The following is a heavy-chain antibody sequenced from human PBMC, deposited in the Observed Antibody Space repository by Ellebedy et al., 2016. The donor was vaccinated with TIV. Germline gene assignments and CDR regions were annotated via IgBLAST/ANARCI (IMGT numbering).Heavy chain of an antibody. CDR2: GST. V-gene: IGHV4-31*03. Sequence: MPSETLSLTCSVSGTSISSGGFYWSWIRQHPGKGLEWNGGSTYQNPSLKSRVTISVDTSKNQFSLKLNSVTAADTAMYFCARDFAHCTSLSCAWGGVFDMWGLGTMVTVSS. CDR3: ARDFAHCTSLSCAWGGVFDM. J-gene: IGHJ3*02. CDR1: GTSISSGGFY. D-gene: IGHD2-8*01.